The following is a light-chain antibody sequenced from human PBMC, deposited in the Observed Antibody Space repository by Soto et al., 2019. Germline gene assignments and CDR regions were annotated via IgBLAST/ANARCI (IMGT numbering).Light chain of an antibody. CDR2: SAS. CDR3: QQYGTSPRT. CDR1: QSVSSSY. J-gene: IGKJ1*01. Sequence: ESVLTQSPGTLSLSPGEGATLSCRASQSVSSSYLAWYQQKPGQAPRVLIYSASSRATGIPDRFSGSGSGTDFTLTISRLEPEDFAVYYCQQYGTSPRTFGQGTKVDI. V-gene: IGKV3-20*01.